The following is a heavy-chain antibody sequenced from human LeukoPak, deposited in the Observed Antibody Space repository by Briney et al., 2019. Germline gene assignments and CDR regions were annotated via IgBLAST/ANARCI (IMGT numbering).Heavy chain of an antibody. D-gene: IGHD3-10*01. V-gene: IGHV3-48*03. J-gene: IGHJ4*02. CDR3: ARVRGSGNTQGYFGY. CDR1: GFTFSSYE. Sequence: GGSLRLSCAASGFTFSSYEMNWVRQAPGKGLEWVSYISSSGSIIYYADSVKGRFTISRDNAKNSLYLQMNSLRAEDTAVYYCARVRGSGNTQGYFGYWGQGTLVTVSS. CDR2: ISSSGSII.